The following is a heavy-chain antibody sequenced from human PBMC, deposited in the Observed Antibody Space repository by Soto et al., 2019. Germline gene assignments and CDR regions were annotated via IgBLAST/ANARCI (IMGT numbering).Heavy chain of an antibody. CDR2: ISSSSSTI. J-gene: IGHJ5*02. Sequence: GGSLRLSCAASGFTFSSYSMNWVRQAPGKGLEWVSYISSSSSTIYYADSVKGRFTISRDNAKNSLYLQMNSLRAEDTAVYYCARELDEMVSGWSQAVRSFDPCCHGTLVTVS. V-gene: IGHV3-48*01. D-gene: IGHD6-19*01. CDR3: ARELDEMVSGWSQAVRSFDP. CDR1: GFTFSSYS.